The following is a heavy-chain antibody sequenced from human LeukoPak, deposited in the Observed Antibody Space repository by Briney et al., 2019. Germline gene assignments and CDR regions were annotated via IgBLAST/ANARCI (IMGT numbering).Heavy chain of an antibody. J-gene: IGHJ6*03. CDR1: GFTFSSYG. CDR2: IWYDGSNK. Sequence: GGSLRLSCAASGFTFSSYGMHWVRQAPGKGLEWVAVIWYDGSNKYYADSVKGRFTIFRDNVKNSLYLQMNSLRAEDMAFYYCARGRSYHYMDVWGKGTTVTVSS. D-gene: IGHD2-15*01. V-gene: IGHV3-33*03. CDR3: ARGRSYHYMDV.